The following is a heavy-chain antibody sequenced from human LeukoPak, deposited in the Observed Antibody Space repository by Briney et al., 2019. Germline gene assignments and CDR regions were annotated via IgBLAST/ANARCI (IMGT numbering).Heavy chain of an antibody. V-gene: IGHV4-34*01. J-gene: IGHJ5*02. CDR3: ATLWAVGATDPPTWFDP. D-gene: IGHD1-26*01. CDR1: GGSFSGYY. CDR2: INHSGST. Sequence: KPSETLSPTCGVYGGSFSGYYWSWIRQSPGKGLEWIGEINHSGSTNYNPSLKSRVTISVDTSKNQFSLKLSSVTAADTAVYYCATLWAVGATDPPTWFDPWGQGTLVTVSS.